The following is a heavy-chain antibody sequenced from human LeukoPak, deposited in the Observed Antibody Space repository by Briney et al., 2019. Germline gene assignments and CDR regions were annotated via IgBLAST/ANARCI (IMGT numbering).Heavy chain of an antibody. CDR1: GFTFSSYA. Sequence: PGGSLRLSCAASGFTFSSYAMHWVRQAPGKGLEWVAAISYDGSNKYYADSVKGRFTISRDNSKNTLYLQMNSLRAEDTAVYYCARDPSFDIAVAGDAFDIWGQGTMVTVSS. J-gene: IGHJ3*02. CDR3: ARDPSFDIAVAGDAFDI. CDR2: ISYDGSNK. D-gene: IGHD6-19*01. V-gene: IGHV3-30*04.